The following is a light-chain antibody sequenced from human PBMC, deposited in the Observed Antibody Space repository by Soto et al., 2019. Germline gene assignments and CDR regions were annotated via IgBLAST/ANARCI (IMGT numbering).Light chain of an antibody. CDR2: EVS. J-gene: IGLJ3*02. V-gene: IGLV2-8*01. Sequence: QSALTQPPSASGSPGQSVTISCTGTSSDVGGYNYVSWYQQHPGKAPKLMIYEVSKRPSGVPFRFSAPKSANTASLTVSGLQAEDEADYYCCSYAGSNSWVFGGGTKLTVL. CDR1: SSDVGGYNY. CDR3: CSYAGSNSWV.